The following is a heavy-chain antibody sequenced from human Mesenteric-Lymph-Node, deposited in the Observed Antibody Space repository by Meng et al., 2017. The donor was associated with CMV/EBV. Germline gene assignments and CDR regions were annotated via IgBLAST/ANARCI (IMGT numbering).Heavy chain of an antibody. J-gene: IGHJ3*01. CDR2: ISSSSSYI. CDR3: AAYTNDGLDV. D-gene: IGHD2-21*01. Sequence: GESLKISCAASGFTFSSYSMNWVRQAPGKGLEWVSSISSSSSYIYYADSVKGRFTISRDNAKNSLCLQMNGLRVEDTAVYYCAAYTNDGLDVWGQGTMVTVSS. CDR1: GFTFSSYS. V-gene: IGHV3-21*01.